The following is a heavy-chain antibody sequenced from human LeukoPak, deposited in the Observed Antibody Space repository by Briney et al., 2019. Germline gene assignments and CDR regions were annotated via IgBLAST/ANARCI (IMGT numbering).Heavy chain of an antibody. CDR1: GYTFTSYG. CDR2: INPNSGGT. V-gene: IGHV1-2*02. D-gene: IGHD2-2*01. CDR3: ARDCASASTSCYSG. Sequence: ASVKVSCKASGYTFTSYGISWVRQAPGQGLEWMGWINPNSGGTNYAQKFQGRVTMTRDTSISTAYMELSRLRSDDTAVYYCARDCASASTSCYSGWGQGTLVTVSS. J-gene: IGHJ4*02.